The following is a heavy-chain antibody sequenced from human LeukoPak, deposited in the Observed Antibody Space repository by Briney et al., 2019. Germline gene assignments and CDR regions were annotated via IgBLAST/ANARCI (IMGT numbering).Heavy chain of an antibody. CDR1: GFTFSSYG. J-gene: IGHJ4*02. CDR2: IWYDGSNK. V-gene: IGHV3-33*01. D-gene: IGHD6-19*01. CDR3: ARGAAVEDFDY. Sequence: GGPLRLSCAASGFTFSSYGMHWVRQAPGKGLEWVAVIWYDGSNKYYADSVKGRFTISRDNSKNTLYLQMNSLRAEDTAVYYCARGAAVEDFDYWGQGTLVTVSS.